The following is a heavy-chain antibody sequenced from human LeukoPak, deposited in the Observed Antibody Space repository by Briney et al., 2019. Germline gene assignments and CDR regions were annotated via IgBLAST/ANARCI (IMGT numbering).Heavy chain of an antibody. J-gene: IGHJ4*02. CDR3: ARERVEMATISSFDY. CDR2: IWYDGSNK. Sequence: GGSLRLSCAASGFTFSSYGMLWVRQAPGKGLEWVAVIWYDGSNKYYADSVKGRFTISRDNSKNTLYLQMNSLRAEDTAVYYCARERVEMATISSFDYWGQGTLVTVSS. D-gene: IGHD5-24*01. CDR1: GFTFSSYG. V-gene: IGHV3-33*01.